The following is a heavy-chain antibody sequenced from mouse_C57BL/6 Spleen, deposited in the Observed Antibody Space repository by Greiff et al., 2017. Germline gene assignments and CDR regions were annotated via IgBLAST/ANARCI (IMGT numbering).Heavy chain of an antibody. D-gene: IGHD1-1*01. CDR3: ARRPPTVVGDAMDY. CDR1: AYTFTSSW. V-gene: IGHV1-55*01. J-gene: IGHJ4*01. CDR2: IYPGSGST. Sequence: QVQLQQPGAELVKPGASVKMSCKASAYTFTSSWITWVKQRPGQGLEWIGDIYPGSGSTNYNEKFKSKATLTVDTSSSTAYMQLSSLTSEDSAVYYCARRPPTVVGDAMDYWGQGTSVTVAS.